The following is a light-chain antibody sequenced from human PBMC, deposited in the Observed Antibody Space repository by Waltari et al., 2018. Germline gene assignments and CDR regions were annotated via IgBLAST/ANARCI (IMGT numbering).Light chain of an antibody. CDR2: GAS. Sequence: DIVMTQSPATLSVSPGERATLSCRASQSVSTKLAWYQQKPGQAPRLLIYGASTRATGIPARFSGSGSGTEFTLTISSLQSEDFAVYYCQQYNDWPPTYTFGQGTKLEIK. J-gene: IGKJ2*01. CDR3: QQYNDWPPTYT. V-gene: IGKV3-15*01. CDR1: QSVSTK.